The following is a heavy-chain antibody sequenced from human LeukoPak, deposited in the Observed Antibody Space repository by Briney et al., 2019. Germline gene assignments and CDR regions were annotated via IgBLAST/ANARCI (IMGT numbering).Heavy chain of an antibody. CDR2: IYHSGST. V-gene: IGHV4-38-2*02. CDR3: ARYNWNLSVFDY. J-gene: IGHJ4*02. Sequence: SETLSLTCTVSGYSISSGYYWGWIRQPPGKGLEWIGSIYHSGSTYYNPFLKSRVTISVDTSKNQFSLKLSSVTAADTAVYYCARYNWNLSVFDYWGQGTLVTVFS. D-gene: IGHD1-7*01. CDR1: GYSISSGYY.